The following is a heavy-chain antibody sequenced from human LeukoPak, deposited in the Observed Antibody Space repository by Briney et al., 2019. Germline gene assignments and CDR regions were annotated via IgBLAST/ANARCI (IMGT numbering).Heavy chain of an antibody. CDR1: GFTFSNFA. Sequence: GGSLRLSCAASGFTFSNFAMSWVRQAPGKGLEWVSAISGSGGSTYYADSVKGRFTISRDNSKNTLYLQMNSLRAEDTAVYYCAKALLSQRYYFDYWGQGTLVTASS. CDR3: AKALLSQRYYFDY. V-gene: IGHV3-23*01. CDR2: ISGSGGST. J-gene: IGHJ4*02. D-gene: IGHD2/OR15-2a*01.